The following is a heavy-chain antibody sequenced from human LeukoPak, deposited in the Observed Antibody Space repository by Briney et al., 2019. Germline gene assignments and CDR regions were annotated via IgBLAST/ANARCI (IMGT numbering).Heavy chain of an antibody. CDR3: AREVMVRGVIDY. CDR2: IYTTGST. D-gene: IGHD3-10*01. J-gene: IGHJ4*02. V-gene: IGHV4-4*07. CDR1: GGSISSDY. Sequence: SETLSLTCNVSGGSISSDYWTWIRQPAGRGLEWIGRIYTTGSTNYNPSLKSRVTMSVDTSKKQFSLNLSSVTAADTAVYYCAREVMVRGVIDYWGQGPRVTVSS.